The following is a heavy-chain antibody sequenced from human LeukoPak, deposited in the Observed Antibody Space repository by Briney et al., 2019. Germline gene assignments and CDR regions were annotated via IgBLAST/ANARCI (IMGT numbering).Heavy chain of an antibody. CDR1: GYTFTSYG. J-gene: IGHJ5*02. V-gene: IGHV1-18*01. D-gene: IGHD6-13*01. CDR3: ARDKKWYWSSWYRSAWFQP. CDR2: ISAYNGNT. Sequence: ASVEVSCKASGYTFTSYGISWVRQAPGQGLEWMGWISAYNGNTNYAQKLQGRVTMTTDTSTSTAYMELRSLRSDDTAVYYCARDKKWYWSSWYRSAWFQPWAREPWSPSPQ.